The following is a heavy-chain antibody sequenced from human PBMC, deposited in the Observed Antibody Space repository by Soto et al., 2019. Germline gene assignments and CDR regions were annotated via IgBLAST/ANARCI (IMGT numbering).Heavy chain of an antibody. Sequence: EVQLLESGGGLVQPGGSLRLSCAASGFTFSSYAMSWVRQAPGKGLEWVSAISGSGGSTYYADSVKGRFTISRDNSKNTLYLQLNSLVSEDTAVYYGAKGWLQSAMVARHYYYGMDVWGQGTTVTVSS. CDR1: GFTFSSYA. V-gene: IGHV3-23*01. CDR2: ISGSGGST. D-gene: IGHD2-15*01. CDR3: AKGWLQSAMVARHYYYGMDV. J-gene: IGHJ6*02.